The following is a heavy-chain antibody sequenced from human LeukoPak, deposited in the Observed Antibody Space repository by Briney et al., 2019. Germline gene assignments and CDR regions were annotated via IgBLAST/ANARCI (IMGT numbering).Heavy chain of an antibody. CDR2: TFAGGAT. V-gene: IGHV3-66*01. CDR3: ARGVGVRGVISQPLEY. J-gene: IGHJ4*02. D-gene: IGHD3-10*01. Sequence: PGESLRLSCAASGFTVNSNYMTWVRQAPGKGLEWVSVTFAGGATYFADSVKGRFTLSRDNSKNTLFLQMNYVRAEDTAVYYCARGVGVRGVISQPLEYWGQGTLVIVSS. CDR1: GFTVNSNY.